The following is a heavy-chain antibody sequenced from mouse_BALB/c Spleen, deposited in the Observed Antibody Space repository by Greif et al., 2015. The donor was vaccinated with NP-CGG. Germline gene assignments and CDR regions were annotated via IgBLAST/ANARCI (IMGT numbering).Heavy chain of an antibody. CDR2: ISTYSGNT. J-gene: IGHJ3*01. Sequence: LQESGPELVRPGVSVKISCKGSGYTFTDYAMNWVKQSHAKSLEWIGVISTYSGNTNYNQKFKGKATMTVDKSSSPAYMELARLTSEDSAIYYCARSADYYGSSSWFAYWGQGTLVTVSA. CDR1: GYTFTDYA. D-gene: IGHD1-1*01. V-gene: IGHV1-67*01. CDR3: ARSADYYGSSSWFAY.